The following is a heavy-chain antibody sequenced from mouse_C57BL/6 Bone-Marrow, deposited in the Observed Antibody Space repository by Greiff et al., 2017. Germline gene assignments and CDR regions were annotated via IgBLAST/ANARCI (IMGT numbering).Heavy chain of an antibody. CDR3: TREGRYGFHY. D-gene: IGHD1-1*02. J-gene: IGHJ2*01. Sequence: EVMLVESGEGLVKPGGSLTLSCAASGFTFSSYAMSWVRQTPEKRLEWVAYISSGGDYIYYADTVKGRFTISRDNARNTLYLQMSSLKSEDTAMYYCTREGRYGFHYWGQGTTLTVSS. CDR1: GFTFSSYA. V-gene: IGHV5-9-1*02. CDR2: ISSGGDYI.